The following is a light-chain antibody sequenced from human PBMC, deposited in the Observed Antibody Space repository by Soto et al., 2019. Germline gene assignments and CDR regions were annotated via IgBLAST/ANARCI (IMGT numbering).Light chain of an antibody. CDR1: QSVSSSY. CDR2: GAY. J-gene: IGKJ2*01. Sequence: EIVLTQSPGTLSLSPGERTTLSCRASQSVSSSYLAWYQQKPGQAPRLLINGAYRRATGIPDRFSGSGSGTDFTLTISRLEPEDFAVYYCQQYGRSPRTFGQGTKLEIK. CDR3: QQYGRSPRT. V-gene: IGKV3-20*01.